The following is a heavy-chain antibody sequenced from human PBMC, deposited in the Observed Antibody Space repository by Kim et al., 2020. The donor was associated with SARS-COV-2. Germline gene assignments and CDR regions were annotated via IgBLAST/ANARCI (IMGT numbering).Heavy chain of an antibody. V-gene: IGHV3-23*01. CDR3: AKDRGVRGVRLDY. Sequence: YADSVKGRFTISRDNSKNTLYLQMNSLRAEDTAVYYCAKDRGVRGVRLDYWGQGTLVTVSS. J-gene: IGHJ4*02. D-gene: IGHD3-10*01.